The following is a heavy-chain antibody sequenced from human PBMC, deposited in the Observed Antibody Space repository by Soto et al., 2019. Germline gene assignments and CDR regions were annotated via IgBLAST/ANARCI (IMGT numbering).Heavy chain of an antibody. J-gene: IGHJ6*02. D-gene: IGHD1-26*01. CDR1: GFTFSSYA. Sequence: PGGSLRLSCAASGFTFSSYAMSWVRQAPGKGLEWVSAISGSGGSTYYADSVKGRFTISRDNSKNTLYLQMNSLRAEDTAVYYCAKPLGELLSPPFYYYYGMDVWGQGTTVTVS. V-gene: IGHV3-23*01. CDR2: ISGSGGST. CDR3: AKPLGELLSPPFYYYYGMDV.